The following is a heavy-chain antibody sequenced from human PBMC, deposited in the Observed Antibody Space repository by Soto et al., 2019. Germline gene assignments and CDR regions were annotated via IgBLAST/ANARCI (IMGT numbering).Heavy chain of an antibody. D-gene: IGHD2-15*01. Sequence: SETLSLTCTVSGGSISSGGYYWSWIRQHPGKGLEWIGYIYYSGSTYYNPSLKSQVTISVDTSKNQFSLKLSSVTAADTAVYYCARRYGGNFDYWGQGTLVTVSS. CDR1: GGSISSGGYY. V-gene: IGHV4-31*01. CDR3: ARRYGGNFDY. CDR2: IYYSGST. J-gene: IGHJ4*02.